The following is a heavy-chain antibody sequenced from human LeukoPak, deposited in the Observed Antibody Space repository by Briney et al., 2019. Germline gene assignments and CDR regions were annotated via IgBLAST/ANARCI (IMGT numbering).Heavy chain of an antibody. V-gene: IGHV3-23*01. CDR2: ISGSGGST. Sequence: GGSLRLSCAASGFTFSSYAMSWVRQAPGKGLVWVSAISGSGGSTYYADSVKGRFTISRDNSKNTLYLQMNSLRAEDTAVYYCAKGKGSSWYATLDYWGQGTLVTVSS. CDR1: GFTFSSYA. CDR3: AKGKGSSWYATLDY. D-gene: IGHD6-13*01. J-gene: IGHJ4*02.